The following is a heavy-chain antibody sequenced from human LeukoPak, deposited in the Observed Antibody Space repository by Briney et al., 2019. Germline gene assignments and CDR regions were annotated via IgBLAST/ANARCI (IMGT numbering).Heavy chain of an antibody. CDR2: SSSSSSYI. V-gene: IGHV3-21*01. Sequence: GGALRLSCAAPGFTFISNSMNWVRQALGKGLEWVSSSSSSSSYIYYADSVKGRFTISRDNAKNSLYLQMNSLRAEDTAVYYCAREIQLWLAFDYWGQGTLVTVSS. D-gene: IGHD5-18*01. CDR1: GFTFISNS. CDR3: AREIQLWLAFDY. J-gene: IGHJ4*02.